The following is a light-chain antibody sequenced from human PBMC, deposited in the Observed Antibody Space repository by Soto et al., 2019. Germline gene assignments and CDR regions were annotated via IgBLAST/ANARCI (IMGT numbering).Light chain of an antibody. CDR1: SGDVGGHNY. Sequence: QSALTQPASVSGSPGQSITISCTGTSGDVGGHNYVSWYQQHPGRAPKPMIYEVTNRPSGVSNRFSGSKSGNTASLTISGLQAEDEADYYCTSYTRSATPYIYGSGTKLTVL. J-gene: IGLJ1*01. V-gene: IGLV2-14*01. CDR2: EVT. CDR3: TSYTRSATPYI.